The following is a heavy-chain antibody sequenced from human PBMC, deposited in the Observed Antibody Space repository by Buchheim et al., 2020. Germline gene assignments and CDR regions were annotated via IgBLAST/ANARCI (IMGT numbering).Heavy chain of an antibody. D-gene: IGHD3-3*01. CDR1: GFTFSSYA. V-gene: IGHV3-30*04. Sequence: QVQLVESGGGVVQPGRSLRLSCAASGFTFSSYAMHWVRQAPGKGLEWVAVISYDGSNKYYADSVKGRFTISRDNSKNTLYLQMNSLRAEDTAVYYCARQYYDFWSGYFSQRGYYFDYWGQGTL. CDR3: ARQYYDFWSGYFSQRGYYFDY. J-gene: IGHJ4*02. CDR2: ISYDGSNK.